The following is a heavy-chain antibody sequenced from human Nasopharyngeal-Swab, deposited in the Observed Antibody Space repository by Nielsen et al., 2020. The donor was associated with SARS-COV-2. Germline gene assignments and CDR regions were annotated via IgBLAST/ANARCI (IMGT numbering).Heavy chain of an antibody. J-gene: IGHJ4*02. Sequence: LETLSLTCTVSGGSISSSTYYWAWIRQPPGKGLEWIGSIYYGGSTYYNPSHKSRVTISVDTSKNQFSLKLSSVTAADTAVYYCATLSSSWYEYYFDYWGQGTLVTVSS. CDR1: GGSISSSTYY. CDR2: IYYGGST. V-gene: IGHV4-39*01. D-gene: IGHD6-13*01. CDR3: ATLSSSWYEYYFDY.